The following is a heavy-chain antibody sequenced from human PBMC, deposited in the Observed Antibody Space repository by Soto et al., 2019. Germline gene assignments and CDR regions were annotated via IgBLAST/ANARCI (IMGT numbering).Heavy chain of an antibody. V-gene: IGHV4-59*01. D-gene: IGHD2-15*01. CDR1: GDPISNYY. CDR2: VHESGST. J-gene: IGHJ4*02. CDR3: ARGCRALLTSFFAY. Sequence: PSETLSLTCTVSGDPISNYYWSWIRQTPGRGLEWIGCVHESGSTDYNPSLEGRVTISLPTSRSQFSLSLRSATAADTATCSCARGCRALLTSFFAYGGQGIPVAVFS.